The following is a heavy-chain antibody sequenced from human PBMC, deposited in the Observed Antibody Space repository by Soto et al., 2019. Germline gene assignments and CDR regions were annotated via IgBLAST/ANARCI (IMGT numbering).Heavy chain of an antibody. D-gene: IGHD2-8*01. CDR3: GRYCTNTKCRGGYYLDL. CDR1: GDSFTNYA. Sequence: QVLLVQSGAEMKQPGSSVSVSCRASGDSFTNYAFTWVRQAPGQGPEWLGGIILALGTPHYSQRFQGRLTITADESSSTVYMEVGSLRLDDTAVYYCGRYCTNTKCRGGYYLDLWGQGTLLTVSS. J-gene: IGHJ5*02. V-gene: IGHV1-69*01. CDR2: IILALGTP.